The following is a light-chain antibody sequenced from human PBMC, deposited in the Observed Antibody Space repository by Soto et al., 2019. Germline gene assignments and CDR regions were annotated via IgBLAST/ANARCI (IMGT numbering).Light chain of an antibody. CDR1: SSDVGYYDY. Sequence: QSVLTQPPSASGFPGQSVTISCTGTSSDVGYYDYVSWYQQHPDKAPKLVIYEVTKRPSGVPDRVSASKSGNTASLTLSGLRAEDEAHYYCSSYAGSNNFVFGSGTKVTVL. J-gene: IGLJ1*01. CDR2: EVT. V-gene: IGLV2-8*01. CDR3: SSYAGSNNFV.